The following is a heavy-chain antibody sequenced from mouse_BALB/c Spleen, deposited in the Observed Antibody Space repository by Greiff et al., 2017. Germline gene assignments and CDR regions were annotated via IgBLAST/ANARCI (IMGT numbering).Heavy chain of an antibody. V-gene: IGHV5-6-5*01. CDR3: ARERNYYGSSPHFDY. D-gene: IGHD1-1*01. J-gene: IGHJ2*01. CDR2: ISSGGST. CDR1: GFAFSSYA. Sequence: DVMLVESGGGLVKPGGSLKLSCAASGFAFSSYAMSWVRQTPEKRLEWVASISSGGSTYYPDSVKGRFTIYRDNARNILYLQMSSLRSEDTAMYYCARERNYYGSSPHFDYWGQGTTLTVSS.